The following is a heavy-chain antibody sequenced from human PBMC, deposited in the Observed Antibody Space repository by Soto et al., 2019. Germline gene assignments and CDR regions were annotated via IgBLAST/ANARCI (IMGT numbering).Heavy chain of an antibody. CDR3: TRDIAAAGPYGMDV. V-gene: IGHV3-74*01. Sequence: GGSLRLSCAASGFSLSSSWMHWVRQAPGRGLVWVSGINGDGSRTNYADSVKGRFTISRDNAKNTLYLQMNSLKTEDTAVYYCTRDIAAAGPYGMDVWGQGTTVTVSS. D-gene: IGHD6-13*01. J-gene: IGHJ6*02. CDR1: GFSLSSSW. CDR2: INGDGSRT.